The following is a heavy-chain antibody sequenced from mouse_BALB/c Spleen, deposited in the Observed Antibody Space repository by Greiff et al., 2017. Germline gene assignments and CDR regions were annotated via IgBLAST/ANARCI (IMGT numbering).Heavy chain of an antibody. V-gene: IGHV7-3*02. CDR3: ARGTTVVAYYAMDY. J-gene: IGHJ4*01. CDR2: IRNKANGYTT. CDR1: GFTFTDYY. Sequence: EVQLQQSGGGLVQPGGSLRLSCATSGFTFTDYYMSWVRQPPGKALEWLGFIRNKANGYTTEYSASVKGRFTISRDNSQSILYLQMNTLRAEDSATYYCARGTTVVAYYAMDYWGQGTSVTVSS. D-gene: IGHD1-1*01.